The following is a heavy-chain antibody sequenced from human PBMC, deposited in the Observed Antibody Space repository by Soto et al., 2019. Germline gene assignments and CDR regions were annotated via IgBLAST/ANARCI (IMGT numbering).Heavy chain of an antibody. CDR3: ARDGQQQLVDYYYYGMDV. Sequence: PGGPLRLSCAASGFTFSSYSMNWVRQAPGKGLEWVSSISSSSSYIYYADSVKGRFTISRDNAKNSLYLQMNSLRAEDTAVYYCARDGQQQLVDYYYYGMDVWGQGTTVTVSS. D-gene: IGHD6-13*01. CDR1: GFTFSSYS. V-gene: IGHV3-21*01. J-gene: IGHJ6*02. CDR2: ISSSSSYI.